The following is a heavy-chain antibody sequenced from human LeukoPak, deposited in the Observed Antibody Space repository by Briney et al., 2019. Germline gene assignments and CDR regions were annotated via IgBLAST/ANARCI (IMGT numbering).Heavy chain of an antibody. CDR1: GYTFTNYN. D-gene: IGHD3-22*01. CDR3: ARPFYYDSTYDY. J-gene: IGHJ4*02. CDR2: INAGSGNT. V-gene: IGHV1-3*01. Sequence: ASVKVSCKASGYTFTNYNMHWVRQAPGRRLEWMGWINAGSGNTEYSQKFQGRATITRDTSANTAYMELSSLRSEDTAVYYCARPFYYDSTYDYWGQGTLVTVSS.